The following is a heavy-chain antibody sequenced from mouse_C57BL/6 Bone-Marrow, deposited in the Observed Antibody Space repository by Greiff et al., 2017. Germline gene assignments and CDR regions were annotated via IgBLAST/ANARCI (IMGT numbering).Heavy chain of an antibody. Sequence: VQLQQSGAELVKPGASVKMSCKASGYTFTTYPIEWMKQNHGQSLEWIGNFHPYNDDTKYNEKFKGQATLTVDKSSSTVYLELSRLTSDDSSVYYCARGGNYGGYYFDYWGQGTTLTVSS. CDR2: FHPYNDDT. V-gene: IGHV1-47*01. CDR1: GYTFTTYP. D-gene: IGHD2-1*01. J-gene: IGHJ2*01. CDR3: ARGGNYGGYYFDY.